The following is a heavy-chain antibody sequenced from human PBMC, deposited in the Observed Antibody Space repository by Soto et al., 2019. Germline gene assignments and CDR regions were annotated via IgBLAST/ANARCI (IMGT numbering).Heavy chain of an antibody. D-gene: IGHD2-21*02. J-gene: IGHJ4*02. CDR3: ARDFSITNAYCGGDCYPNFDY. V-gene: IGHV1-18*01. CDR2: ISAYNGNT. Sequence: ASVKVSCKASGYTFTSYGISWVRQAPGQGLEWMGWISAYNGNTNYAQKIQGRVTMTTDTSTSTAYMELRSLRSDDTAVYYCARDFSITNAYCGGDCYPNFDYWGQGTLVTVSS. CDR1: GYTFTSYG.